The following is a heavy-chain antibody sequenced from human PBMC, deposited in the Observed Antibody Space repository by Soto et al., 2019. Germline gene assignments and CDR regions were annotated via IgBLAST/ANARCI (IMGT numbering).Heavy chain of an antibody. V-gene: IGHV3-23*01. CDR2: ISGSGFKK. CDR3: AKNQGVELVPLGTVDWFDP. Sequence: EVVLLESGGGLEQPGGSLRLSCAASGFIFENFGMSWVRQAPGKGLEWISSISGSGFKKYYADSVKGRFTISRDNSKSTVYLELNNLSAEDTAVYHCAKNQGVELVPLGTVDWFDPWGQGSVVTVSS. CDR1: GFIFENFG. J-gene: IGHJ5*02. D-gene: IGHD1-26*01.